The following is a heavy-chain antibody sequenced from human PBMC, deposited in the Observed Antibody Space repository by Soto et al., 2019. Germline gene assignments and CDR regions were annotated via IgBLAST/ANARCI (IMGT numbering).Heavy chain of an antibody. J-gene: IGHJ4*02. V-gene: IGHV4-59*01. D-gene: IGHD5-18*01. CDR1: GGSISSYY. Sequence: QVQLQESGPGLVKPSETLSLTCTVSGGSISSYYWSWIRQPPGKGLEWIGYIYYSGSTNYNPSLKSRVTISVDTAKNQFARKLSSVTAADTAVYYCARERGDTAMVGWGRRDNYFDYWGQGTLVTVSS. CDR2: IYYSGST. CDR3: ARERGDTAMVGWGRRDNYFDY.